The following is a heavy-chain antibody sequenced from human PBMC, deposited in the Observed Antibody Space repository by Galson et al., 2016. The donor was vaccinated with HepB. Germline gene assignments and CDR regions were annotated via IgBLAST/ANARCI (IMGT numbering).Heavy chain of an antibody. J-gene: IGHJ6*02. CDR1: EFNFGSYD. CDR2: ISRVGDI. CDR3: ARTTVPGYGMDV. D-gene: IGHD1-1*01. V-gene: IGHV3-13*01. Sequence: SLRLSCAASEFNFGSYDMHWVRQGTGKGLEWVLGISRVGDIYDRGSVKGRFTISRENAKNSLYLQINNLRADDTAVYYCARTTVPGYGMDVWGQGTTVTVSS.